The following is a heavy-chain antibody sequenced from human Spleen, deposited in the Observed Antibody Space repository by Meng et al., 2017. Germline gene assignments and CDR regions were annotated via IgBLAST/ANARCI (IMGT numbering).Heavy chain of an antibody. J-gene: IGHJ4*02. CDR2: IYPGDSDT. V-gene: IGHV5-51*01. CDR1: GYSFTSYW. Sequence: GESLKISCQGSGYSFTSYWIGWVRQMPGKGLEWIGSIYPGDSDTRYSPSFQGQVTISADKSISTAYLQWSSLKASDTAMYYCARQGSIAAAGTDYWGQGTLVTVSS. CDR3: ARQGSIAAAGTDY. D-gene: IGHD6-13*01.